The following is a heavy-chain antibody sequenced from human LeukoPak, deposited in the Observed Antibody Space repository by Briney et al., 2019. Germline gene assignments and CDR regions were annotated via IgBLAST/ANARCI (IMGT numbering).Heavy chain of an antibody. D-gene: IGHD4-23*01. CDR1: GFTFDDYA. V-gene: IGHV3-9*01. J-gene: IGHJ4*02. CDR2: ISWNSGSI. CDR3: AKDLAGYGGNYFDY. Sequence: PGRSLRLSCAASGFTFDDYAMHWVRQAPGKGLEGVSGISWNSGSIGYADSVKGRFTISRDNAKNSLYLQMNSLRAEDTALYYCAKDLAGYGGNYFDYWGQGTLVTVSS.